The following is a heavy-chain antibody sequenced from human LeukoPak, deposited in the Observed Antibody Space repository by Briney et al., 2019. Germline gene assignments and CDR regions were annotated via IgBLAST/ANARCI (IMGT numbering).Heavy chain of an antibody. J-gene: IGHJ5*02. CDR1: GGTFSSYA. D-gene: IGHD3-10*01. CDR3: ARWFGGTPFDP. CDR2: IIPIFGTA. V-gene: IGHV1-69*13. Sequence: GASVKVSCKASGGTFSSYAISWVRQAPGQGLEWMGGIIPIFGTANYAQKFQGRVTITADESTITPYIELSSLRSEDTAVYYCARWFGGTPFDPWGQGTLVTVSS.